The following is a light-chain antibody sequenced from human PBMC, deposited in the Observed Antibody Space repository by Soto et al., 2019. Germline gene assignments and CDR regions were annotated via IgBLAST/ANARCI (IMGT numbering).Light chain of an antibody. CDR2: DAS. CDR3: QQYGSSGT. CDR1: RSVSSY. Sequence: EIVLPPSPATLSLSPGESATLSCRATRSVSSYLAWYQQKPGQAPRLLIYDASSRPTDIPDRFSGSGSGTDFTLTISRLEPEDFAVYYCQQYGSSGTFGQGTKVDIK. J-gene: IGKJ1*01. V-gene: IGKV3-20*01.